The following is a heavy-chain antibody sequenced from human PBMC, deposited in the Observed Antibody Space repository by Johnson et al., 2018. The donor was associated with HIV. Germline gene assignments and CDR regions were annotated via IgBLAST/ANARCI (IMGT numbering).Heavy chain of an antibody. CDR2: ISWDGGST. CDR1: GFTFDDYG. V-gene: IGHV3-43*01. Sequence: VQLVESGGGVVRPGGSLRLSCAASGFTFDDYGMHWVRQAPGKGLEWVSLISWDGGSTYYADSVQGRFTISRDNSKNSLYLQMNSLRTEDTALYYCAKDMAAQGAFDIWGQGTMVTVSS. J-gene: IGHJ3*02. CDR3: AKDMAAQGAFDI.